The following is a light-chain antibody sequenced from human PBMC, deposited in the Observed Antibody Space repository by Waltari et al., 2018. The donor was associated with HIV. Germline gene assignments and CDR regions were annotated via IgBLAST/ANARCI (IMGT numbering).Light chain of an antibody. V-gene: IGLV2-14*03. CDR2: EVS. Sequence: QSALTQPASVSGSYGQSITISCTGTNNDIGSYNYVSWYQQHPDRAPKLLISEVSKRPSGISDRVSGSKSGNTASLTISGRQAEDEAHYYCSSYTSSITVSFGGGTQVTV. CDR1: NNDIGSYNY. J-gene: IGLJ2*01. CDR3: SSYTSSITVS.